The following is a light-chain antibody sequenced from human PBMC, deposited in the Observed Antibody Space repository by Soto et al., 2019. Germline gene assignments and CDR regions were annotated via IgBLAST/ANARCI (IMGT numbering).Light chain of an antibody. J-gene: IGLJ1*01. V-gene: IGLV1-51*01. CDR1: SSNIAANS. CDR3: SSYAGSSNV. CDR2: DSD. Sequence: QSVLTQPPSVSAAPGQEVTISCSGSSSNIAANSVSWYQHLPGTAPKLLIYDSDRRPSGIPARFSGSKSGTSATLGITGLQTGDEADYYCSSYAGSSNVFGTGTKLTVL.